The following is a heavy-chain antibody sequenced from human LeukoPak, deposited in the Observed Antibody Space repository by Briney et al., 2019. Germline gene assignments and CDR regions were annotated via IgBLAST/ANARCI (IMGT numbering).Heavy chain of an antibody. CDR1: GFTFSTYS. D-gene: IGHD5-24*01. CDR3: ARAEMANSWDYMDV. CDR2: ISSSSSYK. J-gene: IGHJ6*03. Sequence: GGSLRLSCAASGFTFSTYSMNWVRQAPGKGLEWVSSISSSSSYKYYADSVKGRFTISRDNAKNSLYLQMNSLRAEDTAVYYCARAEMANSWDYMDVWGKGTTVTVSS. V-gene: IGHV3-21*01.